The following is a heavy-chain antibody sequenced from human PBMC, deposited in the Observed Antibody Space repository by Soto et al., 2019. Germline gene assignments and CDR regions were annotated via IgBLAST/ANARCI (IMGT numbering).Heavy chain of an antibody. CDR2: ISGSGGST. D-gene: IGHD3-22*01. J-gene: IGHJ4*02. V-gene: IGHV3-23*01. CDR3: AKEGYITMIVVVITTGGFDY. CDR1: GFTFSSYA. Sequence: GGSLRLSCAASGFTFSSYAMSWVRQAPGKGLEWVSAISGSGGSTYYADSVKGRFTISRDNSKNTLYLQMNSLRAEDMAVYYCAKEGYITMIVVVITTGGFDYWGQGTMVTVSS.